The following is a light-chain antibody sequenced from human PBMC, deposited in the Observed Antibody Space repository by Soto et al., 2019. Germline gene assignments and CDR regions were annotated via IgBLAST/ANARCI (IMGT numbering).Light chain of an antibody. CDR2: LGS. CDR1: QSLLHSNGYNY. CDR3: MQALQTPVT. V-gene: IGKV2-28*01. J-gene: IGKJ4*01. Sequence: DIVMTQSPLSLPVTPGEPASISCRSSQSLLHSNGYNYLDWYLQKPGQSPQLLIYLGSNRASGVPDRFSGSGSGPDFTLKFSRVEAEDVGVYYCMQALQTPVTFGGGTKVEIK.